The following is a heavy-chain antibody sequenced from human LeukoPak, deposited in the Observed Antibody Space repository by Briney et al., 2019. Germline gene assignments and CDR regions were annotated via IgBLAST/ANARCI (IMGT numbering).Heavy chain of an antibody. CDR1: GGSFGGYY. D-gene: IGHD3-10*01. CDR2: INDIGNT. J-gene: IGHJ6*03. Sequence: SETLSLTCAVYGGSFGGYYWSWIRQPPGKGLEWIGEINDIGNTNYDPSLRSRVTISVDTSKNQFSLSLTSATAADTAVYFCARLGSVGYYNYQYMDIWGNGTTVTVSS. V-gene: IGHV4-34*01. CDR3: ARLGSVGYYNYQYMDI.